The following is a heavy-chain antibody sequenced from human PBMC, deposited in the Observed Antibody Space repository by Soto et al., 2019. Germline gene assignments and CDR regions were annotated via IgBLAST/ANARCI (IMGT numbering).Heavy chain of an antibody. CDR3: ATKSLDMTTLTTFGY. V-gene: IGHV1-8*01. Sequence: GASVKVSCKASGYTFTSYDINWVRQATGQGLEWMGWMNPNSGNTGYAQKFQGRVTMTRNTSISTAYMELSSLRSEDTAVYYCATKSLDMTTLTTFGYWGQGTLVTVSS. J-gene: IGHJ4*02. CDR1: GYTFTSYD. CDR2: MNPNSGNT. D-gene: IGHD4-17*01.